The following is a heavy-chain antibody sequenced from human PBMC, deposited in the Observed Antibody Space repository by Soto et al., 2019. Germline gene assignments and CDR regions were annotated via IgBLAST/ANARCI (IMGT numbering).Heavy chain of an antibody. CDR2: IYSGGST. V-gene: IGHV3-66*01. CDR1: GFTFSSNY. D-gene: IGHD3-3*01. Sequence: PGGSLRLSCASCGFTFSSNYISWVRQAPGKGLEWAPVIYSGGSTYYADSVKGRFTISRDNSKNTLYLQMNSLRAEDTAVYYCARGGTDYDFWSGYSRENYYYYYMDVWGKGTTVTVSS. J-gene: IGHJ6*03. CDR3: ARGGTDYDFWSGYSRENYYYYYMDV.